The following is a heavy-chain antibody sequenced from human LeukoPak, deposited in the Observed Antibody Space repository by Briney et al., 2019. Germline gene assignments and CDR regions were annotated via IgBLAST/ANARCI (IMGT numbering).Heavy chain of an antibody. J-gene: IGHJ6*02. CDR2: MNPNSGNT. D-gene: IGHD6-19*01. V-gene: IGHV1-8*01. CDR3: ARMSLDSSGWYLISSRYYYGMDV. CDR1: GYTFTSYD. Sequence: ASVKVSCKASGYTFTSYDINWVRQATGQGLEWMGWMNPNSGNTGYAQKFQGRVTMTRNTSISTAYMELSSLRSEDTAVYYCARMSLDSSGWYLISSRYYYGMDVWGQGTTVTVSS.